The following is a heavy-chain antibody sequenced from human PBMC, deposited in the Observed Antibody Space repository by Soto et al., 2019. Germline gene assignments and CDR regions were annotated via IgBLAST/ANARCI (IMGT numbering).Heavy chain of an antibody. CDR3: ARGCCGGDIWYFDL. V-gene: IGHV3-21*01. J-gene: IGHJ2*01. CDR1: GFTFSSYS. Sequence: PGGSLRLSCAASGFTFSSYSMNWVRQAPGKGLEWVSSISSSSSYIYYADSVKGRFTISRDNAKNSLYLQMNSLRAEDTAVYYCARGCCGGDIWYFDLWGRGTLVTVSS. D-gene: IGHD2-21*01. CDR2: ISSSSSYI.